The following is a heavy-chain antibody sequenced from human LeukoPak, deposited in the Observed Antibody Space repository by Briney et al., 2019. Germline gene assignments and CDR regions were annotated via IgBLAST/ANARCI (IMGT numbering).Heavy chain of an antibody. D-gene: IGHD3-16*02. J-gene: IGHJ4*02. CDR2: IYDSGST. V-gene: IGHV4-59*01. CDR3: ARANKRYDYVWGSYRHYFDY. Sequence: SETLSLTCTVSGGSISSYYWSWIRQPPGKGLEWIGYIYDSGSTNYNPSLKSRVTISVDTSKNQFSLKLSSVTAADTAVYYCARANKRYDYVWGSYRHYFDYWGQGTLVTVSS. CDR1: GGSISSYY.